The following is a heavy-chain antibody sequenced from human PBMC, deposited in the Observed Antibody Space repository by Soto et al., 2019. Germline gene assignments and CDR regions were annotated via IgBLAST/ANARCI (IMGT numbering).Heavy chain of an antibody. D-gene: IGHD3-10*01. J-gene: IGHJ6*02. V-gene: IGHV3-15*01. CDR2: IKRKTDGGTT. CDR1: GITFSNAW. Sequence: EVQLVESGGGLVKPGGSLRLSCAASGITFSNAWMSWVRQAPGKGLEWVGRIKRKTDGGTTDYAAPVKGRFTISREESKNTLYLQMNSLKTEDTAVYYCTTVERYYYGSGAMDVWGQGTTVTVSS. CDR3: TTVERYYYGSGAMDV.